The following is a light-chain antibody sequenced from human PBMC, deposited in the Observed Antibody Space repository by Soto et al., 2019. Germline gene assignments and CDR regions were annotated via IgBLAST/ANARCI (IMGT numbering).Light chain of an antibody. V-gene: IGLV2-14*01. CDR3: SSYTSTTLVV. J-gene: IGLJ2*01. CDR1: SSDVGAYNY. CDR2: DVY. Sequence: QSALTQPASVSGSPGQSIAISCTGTSSDVGAYNYVSWYQQHPGKAPKLMIYDVYTRPSGVSNRFSGSKSGNTASLTISGLQAEDEADYYCSSYTSTTLVVFGGGTKLTVL.